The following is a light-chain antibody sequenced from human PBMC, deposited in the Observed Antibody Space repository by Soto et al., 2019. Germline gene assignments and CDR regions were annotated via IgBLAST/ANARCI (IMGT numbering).Light chain of an antibody. CDR1: QGISSA. Sequence: AIQLTQSPSSLSASVGDRVTITCRASQGISSALAWYQQKPGKAPKLLIHDASSLEVGVPSRFSGSGSGTDFTLTISSLQPEDFATYYCQQFNNFPFTFGGGTRVEIK. CDR3: QQFNNFPFT. CDR2: DAS. V-gene: IGKV1D-13*01. J-gene: IGKJ4*01.